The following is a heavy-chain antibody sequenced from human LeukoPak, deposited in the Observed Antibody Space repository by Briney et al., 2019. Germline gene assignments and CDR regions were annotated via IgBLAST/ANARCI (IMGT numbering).Heavy chain of an antibody. Sequence: PLETLSLTCTVSGGSISSYYWSWMRQPPGKGLEWIACIHYSGSTNYNPSLKSRVTISMDTPKNQLSLKLTSVTAADTAVYYCARGGSGTYYNWVGWFDPWGQGTLVTVSA. CDR1: GGSISSYY. CDR2: IHYSGST. CDR3: ARGGSGTYYNWVGWFDP. V-gene: IGHV4-59*01. J-gene: IGHJ5*02. D-gene: IGHD3-10*01.